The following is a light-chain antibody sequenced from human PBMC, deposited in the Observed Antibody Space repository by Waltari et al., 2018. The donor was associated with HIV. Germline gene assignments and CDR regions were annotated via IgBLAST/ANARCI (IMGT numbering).Light chain of an antibody. CDR3: MQALETPRT. V-gene: IGKV2-28*01. CDR1: QSLLHSNGYSY. J-gene: IGKJ1*01. Sequence: DIVMTQSPLSLPVTPGEAASISCRFSQSLLHSNGYSYLDWYLQKPGQSPKLLIYLGSNRASGVPDRFSGSGSGTDFTLKISRVEAEDVGVYYCMQALETPRTFGQGTKVEIK. CDR2: LGS.